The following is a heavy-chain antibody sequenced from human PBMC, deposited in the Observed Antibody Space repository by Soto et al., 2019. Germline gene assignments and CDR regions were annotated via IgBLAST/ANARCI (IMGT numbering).Heavy chain of an antibody. CDR1: GYTFTNFG. V-gene: IGHV1-18*01. Sequence: QVHLVQSGAEVKKPGASVKVSCTASGYTFTNFGISWVRQAPGQGLEWMGWISAYNGNTNYAQKFQGRVTLATDTSTSTANMELRSLRSDATAVYYCARGGTPIDYRGQGTLVTVSS. J-gene: IGHJ4*02. CDR2: ISAYNGNT. CDR3: ARGGTPIDY. D-gene: IGHD3-16*01.